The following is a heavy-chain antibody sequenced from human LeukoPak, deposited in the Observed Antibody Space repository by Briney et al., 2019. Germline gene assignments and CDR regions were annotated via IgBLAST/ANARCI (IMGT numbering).Heavy chain of an antibody. Sequence: PGGSLRLSCAASGFTFSSYAMHWVRQAPGKGLEWVAVISYDGSNKYYADSVKGRFTISRDNSKNTLYLQMNSLRAEDTAVYYCAEELDYYGMDVWGQGTTVAVSS. CDR1: GFTFSSYA. V-gene: IGHV3-30-3*01. CDR2: ISYDGSNK. D-gene: IGHD1-1*01. J-gene: IGHJ6*02. CDR3: AEELDYYGMDV.